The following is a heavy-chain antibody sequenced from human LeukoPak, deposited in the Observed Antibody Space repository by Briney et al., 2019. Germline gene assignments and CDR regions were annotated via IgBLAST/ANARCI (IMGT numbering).Heavy chain of an antibody. V-gene: IGHV3-30*04. J-gene: IGHJ3*02. CDR2: ISNDGNNK. D-gene: IGHD3-22*01. CDR1: GFTFSRYT. CDR3: ARDIYYDDFPSAFDI. Sequence: GGSLRLSCAASGFTFSRYTMHWVRQAPGKGLEWVAIISNDGNNKDYADSVKGRFTISRDNSKNTLYLQMNSLRAEDTAVYYCARDIYYDDFPSAFDIWGQGTMVTVSS.